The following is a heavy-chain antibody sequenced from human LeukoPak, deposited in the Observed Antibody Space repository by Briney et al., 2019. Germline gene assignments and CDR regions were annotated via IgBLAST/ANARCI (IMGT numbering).Heavy chain of an antibody. J-gene: IGHJ3*02. CDR1: GFTFSTYS. V-gene: IGHV3-48*04. CDR2: ISRDSSII. CDR3: ASYSSGWYRGAFDI. Sequence: GGSLRLSCAASGFTFSTYSITWVRQAPGKGLEWVSHISRDSSIIYYADPVKGRFTISRDDAKNSVFLHMNSLRAEDTAVYYCASYSSGWYRGAFDIWGQGTMVTVSS. D-gene: IGHD6-19*01.